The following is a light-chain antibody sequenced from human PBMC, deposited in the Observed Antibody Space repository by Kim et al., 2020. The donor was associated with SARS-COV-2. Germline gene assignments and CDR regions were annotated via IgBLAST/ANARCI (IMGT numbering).Light chain of an antibody. Sequence: SAYVGDRVTITCRTSHGISGYLAWFQQRPGKDPKLVIDARSTLQRGVPTRFGGSGSGTEFTLTIGSLQPEEFATYDCQQLNSYPPAFSQRTKLEI. CDR2: ARS. V-gene: IGKV1-9*01. CDR3: QQLNSYPPA. CDR1: HGISGY. J-gene: IGKJ2*01.